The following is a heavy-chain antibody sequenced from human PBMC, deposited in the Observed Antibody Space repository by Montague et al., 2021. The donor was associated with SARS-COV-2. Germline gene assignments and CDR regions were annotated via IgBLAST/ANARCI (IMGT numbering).Heavy chain of an antibody. CDR2: INHSGST. J-gene: IGHJ5*02. V-gene: IGHV4-34*01. CDR1: AGSVSSYS. Sequence: SETLSLTCAVYAGSVSSYSWSWIRQPPGKGLERNGEINHSGSTNYNPXLKSRVTISVDTSKNQFSLKLSSVTASDTAVYYCARRSRVVTAIWALGTSHTSWFDPWGQGTLITVSS. CDR3: ARRSRVVTAIWALGTSHTSWFDP. D-gene: IGHD2-21*02.